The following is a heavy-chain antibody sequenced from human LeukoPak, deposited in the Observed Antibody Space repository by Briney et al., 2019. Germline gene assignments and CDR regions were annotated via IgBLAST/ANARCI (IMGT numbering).Heavy chain of an antibody. CDR2: IYYSGST. D-gene: IGHD3-10*01. CDR3: ARKAVLFGFFDY. Sequence: TSETLSLICTVSGGSISSYYWSWIRQPPGKGLEWIGYIYYSGSTNYNPSLKSRVTISVDTSKKQFSLKLSSVTAADTAVYYCARKAVLFGFFDYWGQGTLVTVSS. CDR1: GGSISSYY. V-gene: IGHV4-59*01. J-gene: IGHJ4*01.